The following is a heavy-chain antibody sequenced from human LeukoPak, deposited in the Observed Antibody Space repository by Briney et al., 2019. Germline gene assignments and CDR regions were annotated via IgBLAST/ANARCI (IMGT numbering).Heavy chain of an antibody. J-gene: IGHJ4*02. V-gene: IGHV3-30*18. CDR3: AKEGYDSSGYYYGSDY. D-gene: IGHD3-22*01. CDR2: ISYDGSNK. CDR1: GFTFSSYG. Sequence: PGGSLRLSCAASGFTFSSYGMHWVRQAPGKGLEWVAVISYDGSNKYYADSVKGRFTISRDNSKSTLYLQMNSLRAEDTAVYYCAKEGYDSSGYYYGSDYWGQGTLVTVSS.